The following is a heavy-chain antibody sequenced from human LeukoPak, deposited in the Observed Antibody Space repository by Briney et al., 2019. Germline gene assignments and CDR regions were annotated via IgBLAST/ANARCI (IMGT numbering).Heavy chain of an antibody. V-gene: IGHV3-48*01. D-gene: IGHD3-16*01. CDR2: ISSGSSTI. J-gene: IGHJ4*02. CDR3: ARDVDGGLGSDY. Sequence: GGSLRLSCAASGFTFSSYSMNWVRQAPGKGLEWVSYISSGSSTIYYADSVKGRFTISRDNAKNSLYLQMNSLRAEDTAVYYCARDVDGGLGSDYWGQGTLVTVSS. CDR1: GFTFSSYS.